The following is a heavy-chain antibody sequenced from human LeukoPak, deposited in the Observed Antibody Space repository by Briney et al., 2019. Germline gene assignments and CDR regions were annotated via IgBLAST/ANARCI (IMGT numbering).Heavy chain of an antibody. J-gene: IGHJ4*02. D-gene: IGHD3-22*01. CDR1: GFTFSSYS. V-gene: IGHV3-21*01. CDR2: ISSSSSYI. CDR3: ARDGDHYYDSSGYYGFDY. Sequence: GGSLRLSCAASGFTFSSYSMNWVRQAPGKGLEWVSSISSSSSYIYYADSVKGRFTISRDNAKNSLYLQMNSLRAEDTAVYYCARDGDHYYDSSGYYGFDYWGQGTLVTVSS.